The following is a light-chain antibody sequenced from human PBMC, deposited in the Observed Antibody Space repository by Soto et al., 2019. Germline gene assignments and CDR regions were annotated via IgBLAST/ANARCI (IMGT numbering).Light chain of an antibody. CDR2: KDN. J-gene: IGLJ3*02. CDR3: SVWEDNVDGWV. Sequence: QSVVTQPPSASGTPGQKVTISCSGTSSNIGSNFVYWYQQLPGTAPKLLIYKDNQLPSGAPDRFSGSKSGTSVSLAISGLRPEDEAEYYCSVWEDNVDGWVFGGGTKLTVL. CDR1: SSNIGSNF. V-gene: IGLV1-47*01.